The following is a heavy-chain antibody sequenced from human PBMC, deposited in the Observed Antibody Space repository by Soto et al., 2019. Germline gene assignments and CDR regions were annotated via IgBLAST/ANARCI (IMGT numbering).Heavy chain of an antibody. V-gene: IGHV3-23*01. D-gene: IGHD3-22*01. CDR1: GFTSSSYA. CDR2: ISGSGGST. CDR3: AKEYDSSGYYPDY. J-gene: IGHJ4*02. Sequence: GGSLRLSWAAPGFTSSSYAMTWARQAPGKGLEWVSVISGSGGSTYFADSVKGRFTISRDNSKNTLYLQMSSLRAEDTALYYRAKEYDSSGYYPDYWGQGT.